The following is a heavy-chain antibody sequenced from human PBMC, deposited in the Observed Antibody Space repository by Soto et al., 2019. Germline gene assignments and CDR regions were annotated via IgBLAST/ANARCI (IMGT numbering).Heavy chain of an antibody. CDR3: AKDIVKYTYGACDY. V-gene: IGHV3-30*18. Sequence: GGSLRLSCAASGFTSSSYGMYWVRQAPGKGLEWVAAISYDGSNNYHADSVKGRFTISRDNSKNTLYLQLNSLRTEDTAVYYCAKDIVKYTYGACDYWGQGVLVTVSS. CDR2: ISYDGSNN. CDR1: GFTSSSYG. D-gene: IGHD5-18*01. J-gene: IGHJ4*02.